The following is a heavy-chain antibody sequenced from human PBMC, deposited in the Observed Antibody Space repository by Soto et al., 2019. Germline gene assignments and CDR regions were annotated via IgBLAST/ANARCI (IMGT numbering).Heavy chain of an antibody. CDR3: AKENX. CDR1: GFTFSSYA. CDR2: ISYDGSNK. J-gene: IGHJ4*02. V-gene: IGHV3-30*18. Sequence: WGSLRLSCAASGFTFSSYAMHWVRQAQGKGLEWVAFISYDGSNKYYADYVKGRFTIYRDNSKNTLYLQMNSLRAEDTAVYYCAKENXWGQGTMVTVSX.